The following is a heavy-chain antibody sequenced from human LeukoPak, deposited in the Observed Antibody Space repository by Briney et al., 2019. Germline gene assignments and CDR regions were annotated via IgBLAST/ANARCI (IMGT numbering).Heavy chain of an antibody. J-gene: IGHJ4*02. V-gene: IGHV1-8*01. D-gene: IGHD2-8*01. CDR1: GYTFRNFD. CDR3: ARNGGLADW. CDR2: MKPNSGNT. Sequence: ASVTVSCKASGYTFRNFDISWVRQAAGQGVEWMGWMKPNSGNTGYAGTLQGRIAMTRETSINIAYMELSSLTSEDTAVYYCARNGGLADWWGQGTLVTVSS.